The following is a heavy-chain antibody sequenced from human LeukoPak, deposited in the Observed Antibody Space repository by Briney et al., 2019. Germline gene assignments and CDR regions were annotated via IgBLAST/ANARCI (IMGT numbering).Heavy chain of an antibody. CDR1: GYTFTGYY. CDR2: INPYSGLT. J-gene: IGHJ3*02. V-gene: IGHV1-2*02. Sequence: GASVKVSCKASGYTFTGYYMHWVRQAPGQGLEWMGWINPYSGLTNSAQKFQGRVTMTRDTSIHTVYLELRRLSSDDAAVYFCARALRLANDALDIWGQGTMVTVSS. CDR3: ARALRLANDALDI.